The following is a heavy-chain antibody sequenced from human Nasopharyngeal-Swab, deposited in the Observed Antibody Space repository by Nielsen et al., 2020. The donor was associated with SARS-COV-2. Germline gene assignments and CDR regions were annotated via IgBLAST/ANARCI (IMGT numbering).Heavy chain of an antibody. CDR3: AKRLSCTSTSCYAFDY. J-gene: IGHJ4*02. V-gene: IGHV3-23*01. CDR1: GFTFTTFA. D-gene: IGHD2-2*01. CDR2: ISGIGDRT. Sequence: GGSMRLSCTSSGFTFTTFAMSWVGKAPGKGLEWVSAISGIGDRTYYADSVQGRFTISRDNSKNTLYLQMNSLRAEDTAVYYCAKRLSCTSTSCYAFDYWGQGTLVTVSS.